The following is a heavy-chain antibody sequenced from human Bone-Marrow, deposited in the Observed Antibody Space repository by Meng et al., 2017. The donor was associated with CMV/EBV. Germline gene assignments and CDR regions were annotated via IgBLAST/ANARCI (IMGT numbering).Heavy chain of an antibody. CDR1: GGTFSSYT. D-gene: IGHD3-3*01. CDR2: IIPILGIA. V-gene: IGHV1-69*02. CDR3: ASPRKTKEWLHAFDI. Sequence: SVKVSCKASGGTFSSYTISWVRLAPGQGLEWMGRIIPILGIANYAQKFQGRVTITADKSTSTAYMELSSLRSEDTAVYYCASPRKTKEWLHAFDIWGQGTMVTVSS. J-gene: IGHJ3*02.